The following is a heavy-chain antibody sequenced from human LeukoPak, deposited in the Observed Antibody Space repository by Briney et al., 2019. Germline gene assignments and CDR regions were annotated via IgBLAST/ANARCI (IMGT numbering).Heavy chain of an antibody. CDR2: INHSGST. D-gene: IGHD2-15*01. CDR1: GGSFSGYY. CDR3: ARGLGYCSGGSCYPLDY. J-gene: IGHJ4*02. Sequence: NPSETLSLTCAVYGGSFSGYYWSWIRQPPGKGLEWIGEINHSGSTNYNPSLKSRVTISVDTSKNQFSLKLSSVTAADTAVYYCARGLGYCSGGSCYPLDYWGQGTLVTVSS. V-gene: IGHV4-34*01.